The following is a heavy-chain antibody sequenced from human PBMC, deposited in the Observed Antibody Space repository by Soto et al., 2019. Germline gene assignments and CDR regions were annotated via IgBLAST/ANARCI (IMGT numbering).Heavy chain of an antibody. CDR1: GGTFSTYS. J-gene: IGHJ3*02. CDR2: IIPMLGVR. Sequence: QVQLVQSGAEVKKPGSSVKVSCKDSGGTFSTYSMFWVRQAPGQGLEWMGRIIPMLGVRNYAQRFQDRVTSTADKATATVHMELSSLRSEDTALYYCTIGSWSGEVFDIWGQGTMVTVSS. D-gene: IGHD2-21*01. V-gene: IGHV1-69*02. CDR3: TIGSWSGEVFDI.